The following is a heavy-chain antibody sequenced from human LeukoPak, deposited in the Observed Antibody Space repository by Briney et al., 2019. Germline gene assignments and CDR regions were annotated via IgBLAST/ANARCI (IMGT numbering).Heavy chain of an antibody. CDR2: KHPDSGNT. CDR1: GYTFTSYD. D-gene: IGHD1/OR15-1a*01. Sequence: ASVKVFCKASGYTFTSYDIHWVRQATRQGLEWMGEKHPDSGNTGYAQNSQGRVTMTRNTAISTAYMELTSLRSDDTAMYYSAKTRRQWPEQHDYWGQGTLVTVSS. CDR3: AKTRRQWPEQHDY. J-gene: IGHJ4*02. V-gene: IGHV1-8*01.